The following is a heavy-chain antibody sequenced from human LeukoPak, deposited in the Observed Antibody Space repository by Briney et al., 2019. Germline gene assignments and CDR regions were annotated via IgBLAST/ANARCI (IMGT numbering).Heavy chain of an antibody. CDR3: ARGPPRDFGASGFSYKY. V-gene: IGHV4-34*01. D-gene: IGHD4/OR15-4a*01. Sequence: SETLSLTCAVYGGSFSDYYWRWIPQPRGEGLEWIAEINDSGSTNYNPSLTSRVTMSADKSKNQFSLTLSSVTAADTAVYYCARGPPRDFGASGFSYKYWGQGTRVTVSS. CDR2: INDSGST. J-gene: IGHJ4*02. CDR1: GGSFSDYY.